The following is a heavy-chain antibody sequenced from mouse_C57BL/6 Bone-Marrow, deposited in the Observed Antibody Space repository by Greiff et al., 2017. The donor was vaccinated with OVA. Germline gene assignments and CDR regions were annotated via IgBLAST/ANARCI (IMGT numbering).Heavy chain of an antibody. CDR3: ARTDYGSSLEYFDV. J-gene: IGHJ1*03. CDR1: GFSLSTFGMG. D-gene: IGHD1-1*01. V-gene: IGHV8-8*01. Sequence: QVTLNESGPGILQPSQTLSLTCSFSGFSLSTFGMGVGWIRQPSGKGLEWLAHFWWDDDKYYNPALKSRLTISKDTSKNQVFLKIANVDTADTATYYCARTDYGSSLEYFDVWGTGTTVTVSS. CDR2: FWWDDDK.